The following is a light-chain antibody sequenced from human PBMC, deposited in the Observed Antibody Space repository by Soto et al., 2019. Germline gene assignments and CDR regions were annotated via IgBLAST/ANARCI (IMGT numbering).Light chain of an antibody. J-gene: IGKJ1*01. V-gene: IGKV1-39*01. Sequence: VEDRVIITCRASQSISNHLNWYQQKPGKAPKLLIFAASSLQSGVPSRFSGSRSGPDFTLTISSLQPEDFATYYCQQSYSSPPTFGQGTKVDIK. CDR2: AAS. CDR3: QQSYSSPPT. CDR1: QSISNH.